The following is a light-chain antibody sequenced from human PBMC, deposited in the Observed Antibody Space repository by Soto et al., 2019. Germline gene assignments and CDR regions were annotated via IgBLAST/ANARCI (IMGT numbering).Light chain of an antibody. V-gene: IGLV2-8*01. Sequence: QSVLTQPPSATGSPGQSVTISYTGTSTDVGGYKYVSWYQQYPGKAPKLMMYEVSNRPSGVPHRFSGSKSGNTASLTISGLPAEDEDDYSCSLYAPGATFVLATETKGTVL. CDR2: EVS. CDR3: SLYAPGATFV. J-gene: IGLJ1*01. CDR1: STDVGGYKY.